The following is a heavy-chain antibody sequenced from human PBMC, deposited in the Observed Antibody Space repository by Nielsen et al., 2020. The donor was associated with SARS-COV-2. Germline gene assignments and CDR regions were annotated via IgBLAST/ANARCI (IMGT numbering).Heavy chain of an antibody. D-gene: IGHD1-20*01. J-gene: IGHJ4*02. CDR3: ARAAYNWDFDY. Sequence: ASVKVSCKTSGYTSIDHTIIWVRQAPGQRLQWMGWNSPYSGDTGYSQILQGRVTMTTDTSTSTAFMELRSLRSDDTAVYYCARAAYNWDFDYWGQGTLVTVSS. CDR1: GYTSIDHT. V-gene: IGHV1-18*04. CDR2: NSPYSGDT.